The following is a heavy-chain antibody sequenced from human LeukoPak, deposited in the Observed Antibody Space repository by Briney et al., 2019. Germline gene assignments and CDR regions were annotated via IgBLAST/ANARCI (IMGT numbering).Heavy chain of an antibody. CDR3: MKGSAVSRPYYFDY. D-gene: IGHD6-13*01. Sequence: GGSLRLSCAASGFTFSSYWMSWVRQAPGKGLEWVANIKQDGSEKYYVDSVKGRFTISRDNAKNSLYLQMNSLRAEDTAVYYCMKGSAVSRPYYFDYWGQGTLVTVSS. V-gene: IGHV3-7*03. CDR1: GFTFSSYW. CDR2: IKQDGSEK. J-gene: IGHJ4*02.